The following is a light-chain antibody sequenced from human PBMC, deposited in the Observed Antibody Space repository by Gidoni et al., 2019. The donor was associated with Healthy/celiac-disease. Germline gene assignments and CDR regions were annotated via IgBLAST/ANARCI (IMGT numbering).Light chain of an antibody. CDR2: LGS. V-gene: IGKV2-28*01. Sequence: LPVTPGEPASISCRSSQSLLHSNGYNYLDWYLQKPGQSPQLLIYLGSNRASGVPDRFSGSGSGTDFTLKISRVEAEDVGVYYCMQALQTPLTFGGGTKVEIK. CDR3: MQALQTPLT. J-gene: IGKJ4*01. CDR1: QSLLHSNGYNY.